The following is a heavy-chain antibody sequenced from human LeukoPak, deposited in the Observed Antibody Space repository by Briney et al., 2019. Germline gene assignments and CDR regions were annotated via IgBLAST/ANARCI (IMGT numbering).Heavy chain of an antibody. CDR3: ARDTTMVRGSRLGFDI. CDR1: GGSISSGGYY. Sequence: PSQTLSLTCTVSGGSISSGGYYWSWIRQHPGKGLEWIGYIYYSGSTYYNPSLKSRVTISVDTSKNQFSLKLSSVTAADTAVYYCARDTTMVRGSRLGFDIWGQGTMVTVSS. J-gene: IGHJ3*02. CDR2: IYYSGST. V-gene: IGHV4-31*03. D-gene: IGHD3-10*01.